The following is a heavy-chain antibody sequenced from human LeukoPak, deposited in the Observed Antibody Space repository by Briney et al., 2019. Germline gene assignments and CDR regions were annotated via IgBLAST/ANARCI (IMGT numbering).Heavy chain of an antibody. Sequence: ASVKVSCKASGGTFSSYAISWVRQAPGQGLEWMGGIIPIFGTANYAQKFQGRVTITADESTSTAYMELSSLRSEDTAVYYCASAPNYYGSGSYQNWFDPWGQGTLVTVSS. CDR1: GGTFSSYA. V-gene: IGHV1-69*13. J-gene: IGHJ5*02. CDR2: IIPIFGTA. CDR3: ASAPNYYGSGSYQNWFDP. D-gene: IGHD3-10*01.